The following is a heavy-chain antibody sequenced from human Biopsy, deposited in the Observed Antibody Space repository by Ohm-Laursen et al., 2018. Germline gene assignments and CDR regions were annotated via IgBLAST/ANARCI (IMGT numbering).Heavy chain of an antibody. CDR3: VKGFGFFSDTGS. J-gene: IGHJ3*01. CDR1: GFTASSYV. CDR2: ISVNGHNI. D-gene: IGHD3-10*01. Sequence: SLRLSCAASGFTASSYVMGWVRQAPGKGLECVSIISVNGHNINYADSVRGRFTISRDNAENTLYLQMNSLRVDDTAIYYRVKGFGFFSDTGSWGHGTLVTVSS. V-gene: IGHV3-23*01.